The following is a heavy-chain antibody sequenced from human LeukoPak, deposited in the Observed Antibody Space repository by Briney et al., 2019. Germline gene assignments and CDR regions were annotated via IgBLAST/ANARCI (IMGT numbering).Heavy chain of an antibody. Sequence: GGSLRLSCAASGFTFSSDAMSWVRQTPGKGLEWVSAISGSGDTAYFADTVKGRFTISRDNSKNTLYLQRHSLRAEYTALYYWAKTLLEQGLVDYWGQGTLVTVSS. J-gene: IGHJ4*02. CDR2: ISGSGDTA. CDR3: AKTLLEQGLVDY. D-gene: IGHD6-19*01. CDR1: GFTFSSDA. V-gene: IGHV3-23*01.